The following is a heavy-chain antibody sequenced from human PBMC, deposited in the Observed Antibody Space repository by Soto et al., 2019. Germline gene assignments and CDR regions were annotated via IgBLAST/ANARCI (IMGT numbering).Heavy chain of an antibody. CDR1: GYTFTSYY. CDR3: ARGYSRPEKNYHYYGMDV. V-gene: IGHV1-46*01. D-gene: IGHD6-13*01. Sequence: QVQLVQSGAEVKKPGASVKVSCKASGYTFTSYYMHWVRQAPGQGLEWMGIINPSGGSTSYAKKFQGRVTITAQDSPSTAYMERSSLGSEDTAVYNCARGYSRPEKNYHYYGMDVWGQGTTVTVSS. CDR2: INPSGGST. J-gene: IGHJ6*02.